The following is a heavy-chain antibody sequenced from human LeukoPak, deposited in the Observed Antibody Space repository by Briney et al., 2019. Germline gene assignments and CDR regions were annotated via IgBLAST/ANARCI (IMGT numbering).Heavy chain of an antibody. CDR1: GFTFSSYS. CDR3: AFNSGYSSAWSPDY. V-gene: IGHV3-48*04. CDR2: ISFSSATI. D-gene: IGHD6-19*01. Sequence: GGSLRLSCEASGFTFSSYSMNWVRQAPGKGLEWVSYISFSSATIHYADSVKGRFTISRDNAKNSLYLQMNSLRAEDTAVYYCAFNSGYSSAWSPDYWGQGTLVTVSS. J-gene: IGHJ4*02.